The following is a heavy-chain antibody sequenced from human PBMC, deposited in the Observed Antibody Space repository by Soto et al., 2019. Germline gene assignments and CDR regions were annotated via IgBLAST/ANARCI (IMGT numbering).Heavy chain of an antibody. D-gene: IGHD3-9*01. CDR2: ISSIGST. V-gene: IGHV4-30-4*01. CDR3: ARGLVIRPYYYHGMDV. CDR1: GGSISSGDYF. Sequence: QVQLQESGPGLVKPSQTLSLTCTVSGGSISSGDYFWSWIRQSPGKGLEWIGYISSIGSTYYNPSLKSRVSVSRDTSKNQCSLKLSSMTTTDTAVYYCARGLVIRPYYYHGMDVWGQGTTVTVSS. J-gene: IGHJ6*02.